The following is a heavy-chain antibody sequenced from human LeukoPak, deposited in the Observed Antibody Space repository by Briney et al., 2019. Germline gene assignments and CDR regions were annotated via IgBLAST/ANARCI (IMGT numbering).Heavy chain of an antibody. CDR2: IYYSGST. Sequence: PSETLSLTCTVSGGSISSYYWSWIRQPPGKGLEWIGYIYYSGSTNYNPSLKSRVTISVDTSKNQFSLKLSSVTAADTAVYYCARAQRVTFGGVIAPFDYWGQGTLVTVSS. J-gene: IGHJ4*02. CDR1: GGSISSYY. V-gene: IGHV4-59*01. CDR3: ARAQRVTFGGVIAPFDY. D-gene: IGHD3-16*02.